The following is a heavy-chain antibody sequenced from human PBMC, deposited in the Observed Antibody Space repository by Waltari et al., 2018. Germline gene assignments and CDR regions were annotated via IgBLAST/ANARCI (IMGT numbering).Heavy chain of an antibody. CDR2: INAGNGNT. CDR3: ARDSVGARGDFDY. D-gene: IGHD1-26*01. J-gene: IGHJ4*02. Sequence: QVQLVQSGAEVKKPGASGKHSCKASGYTFTSYAMHWVRQAPGQRLEWMGWINAGNGNTKYSQEFQGRVTIPRDTSASTAYMELSSLRSEDMAVYYCARDSVGARGDFDYWGQGTLVPVSS. V-gene: IGHV1-3*03. CDR1: GYTFTSYA.